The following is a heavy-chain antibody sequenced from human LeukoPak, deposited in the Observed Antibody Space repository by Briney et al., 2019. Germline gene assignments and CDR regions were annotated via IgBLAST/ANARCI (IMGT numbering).Heavy chain of an antibody. CDR3: AGSSGYTFGSYYYYYGMDV. D-gene: IGHD3-22*01. V-gene: IGHV4-59*01. J-gene: IGHJ6*02. CDR2: IYYSGST. Sequence: SETLSLTCTVTGGSISSYYWSWTRQPPGKGLEWIGCIYYSGSTNYNPSLKSRVTISVDTSKNQFSLKLSSVTAADTAVYYCAGSSGYTFGSYYYYYGMDVWGQGTTVTVSS. CDR1: GGSISSYY.